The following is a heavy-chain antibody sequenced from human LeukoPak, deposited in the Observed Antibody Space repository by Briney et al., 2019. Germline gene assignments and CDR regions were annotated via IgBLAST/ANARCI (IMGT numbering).Heavy chain of an antibody. CDR1: EFTFGDFA. CDR3: TTDNWNDDFRLRNLDY. J-gene: IGHJ4*02. CDR2: IRSKDNDATR. Sequence: GGSLRLSCTASEFTFGDFAITWVRQAPGMGLEWLGFIRSKDNDATRDYGASVKGRFIISRDDSKSVAYLEINDLKTEDTAVYYCTTDNWNDDFRLRNLDYWGQGTLVTVSS. D-gene: IGHD1-20*01. V-gene: IGHV3-49*04.